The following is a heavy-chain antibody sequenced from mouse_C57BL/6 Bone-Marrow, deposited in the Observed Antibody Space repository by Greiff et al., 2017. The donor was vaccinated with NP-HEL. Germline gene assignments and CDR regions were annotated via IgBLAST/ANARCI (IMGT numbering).Heavy chain of an antibody. CDR3: ARRGYYGSPYWYFDV. CDR1: DSEVFPIAY. D-gene: IGHD1-1*01. Sequence: QVQLQQSGSELRSPGSSVKLSCKDFDSEVFPIAYMSWVRQKPGHGFEWIGGILPSIGRTIYGEKFEDKATLDADTLSNTAYLELNSLTSEDSAIYYCARRGYYGSPYWYFDVWGTGTTVTVSS. V-gene: IGHV15-2*01. J-gene: IGHJ1*03. CDR2: ILPSIGRT.